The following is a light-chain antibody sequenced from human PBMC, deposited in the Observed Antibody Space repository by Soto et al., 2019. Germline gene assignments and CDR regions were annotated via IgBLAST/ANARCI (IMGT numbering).Light chain of an antibody. CDR3: QSYDSILSGSV. CDR2: RNS. J-gene: IGLJ1*01. Sequence: QSALTQPPSVSGAPGQRVTISCTGSSSNIGLDYDVHWYQQLPGTSPKLLIFRNSNRPSGAPDRFSGSKSATSASLAITGLQAEDEADYYCQSYDSILSGSVFGTGTKVTVL. V-gene: IGLV1-40*01. CDR1: SSNIGLDYD.